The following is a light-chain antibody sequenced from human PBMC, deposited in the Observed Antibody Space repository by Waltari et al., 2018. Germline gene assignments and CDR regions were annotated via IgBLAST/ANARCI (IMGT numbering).Light chain of an antibody. V-gene: IGKV3-20*01. J-gene: IGKJ1*01. CDR2: DAS. CDR3: QKYGTLPAT. Sequence: EIVLTQSPGTLSLSPGERATLSCRSSQSVSRTLAWDQQKPGQAPRLLIYDASTRATGIPDRFSGSGFGTDFSLTISRLEPEDFAVYYCQKYGTLPATFGQGTTVEIK. CDR1: QSVSRT.